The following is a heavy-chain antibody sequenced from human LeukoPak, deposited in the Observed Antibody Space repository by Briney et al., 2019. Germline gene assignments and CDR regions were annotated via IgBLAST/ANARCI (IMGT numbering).Heavy chain of an antibody. V-gene: IGHV3-23*01. Sequence: GGSLRLSCVASGLTFSSHAMTWVRQTPGKGLEWVSGITGSGGSTYHAESVKGRFIISRDNSKNTLYLQMNNLRAEDTAVYYCASRPASETYYAVFDYWGQGTLVTVSS. D-gene: IGHD3-3*01. CDR3: ASRPASETYYAVFDY. CDR2: ITGSGGST. J-gene: IGHJ4*02. CDR1: GLTFSSHA.